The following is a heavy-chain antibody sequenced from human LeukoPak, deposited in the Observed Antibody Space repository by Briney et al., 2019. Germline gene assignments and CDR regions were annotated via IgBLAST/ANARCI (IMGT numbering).Heavy chain of an antibody. CDR2: ISSSSSYI. J-gene: IGHJ5*02. CDR3: AREQGSGSYLHSSWFDP. Sequence: GGSLRLSCAASGFTFSSYSMNWVRQAPGKGLEWVSSISSSSSYIYYADSVKGRFTISRDNAKNSLYLQMNSLRAEDTAVYYCAREQGSGSYLHSSWFDPWGQGTLVTVSS. CDR1: GFTFSSYS. V-gene: IGHV3-21*01. D-gene: IGHD3-10*01.